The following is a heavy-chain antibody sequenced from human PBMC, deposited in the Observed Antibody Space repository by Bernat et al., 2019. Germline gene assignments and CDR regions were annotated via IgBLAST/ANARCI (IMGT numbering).Heavy chain of an antibody. V-gene: IGHV3-30*18. D-gene: IGHD1-26*01. Sequence: QEQLVESGGGVVQPGRSLRLSCAGSGFIFSSYGMHWVRQAPGKGLEWMAVISYDGSAKYYADSVKGRFTISRDNTNNMLYLQMSSLTTEDTAVYYCAKGPWERPEYWGQGTLVTVSS. J-gene: IGHJ4*02. CDR1: GFIFSSYG. CDR3: AKGPWERPEY. CDR2: ISYDGSAK.